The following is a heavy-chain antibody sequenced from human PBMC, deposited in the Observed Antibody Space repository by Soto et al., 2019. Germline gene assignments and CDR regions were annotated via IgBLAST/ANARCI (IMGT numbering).Heavy chain of an antibody. CDR2: ISSSGST. J-gene: IGHJ3*02. D-gene: IGHD1-1*01. CDR1: GGSISSYF. V-gene: IGHV4-59*01. Sequence: LSLTCTVSGGSISSYFWSWIRQPPGKGLEWIAYISSSGSTSYNPSLRSRVTISLDTSKNQFSLRSSSVTAADTAVYYCARLAPRDGDPKTVRAFDIWGQGTMVTVSS. CDR3: ARLAPRDGDPKTVRAFDI.